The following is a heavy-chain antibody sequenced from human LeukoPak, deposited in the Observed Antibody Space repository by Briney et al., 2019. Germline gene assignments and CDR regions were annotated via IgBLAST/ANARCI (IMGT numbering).Heavy chain of an antibody. D-gene: IGHD3-10*01. J-gene: IGHJ4*02. V-gene: IGHV3-7*01. CDR1: GFTFSSYW. Sequence: GGSLRLSCAASGFTFSSYWMSWVRQAPGKGLEWVANIKQDGSEKYYVDSVKGRFTISRDNAKNSLYLQMNSPRAEDTAVYYCARIRFGELLYWKSFDYWGQGTLVTVSS. CDR3: ARIRFGELLYWKSFDY. CDR2: IKQDGSEK.